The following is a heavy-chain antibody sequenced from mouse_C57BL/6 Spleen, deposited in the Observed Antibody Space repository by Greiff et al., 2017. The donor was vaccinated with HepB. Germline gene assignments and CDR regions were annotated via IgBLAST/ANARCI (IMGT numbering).Heavy chain of an antibody. CDR1: GFSFNTYA. D-gene: IGHD1-1*01. CDR2: IRSKSNNYAT. J-gene: IGHJ2*01. Sequence: EVKLMESGGGLVQPKGSLKLSCAASGFSFNTYAMNWVRQAPGKGLEWVARIRSKSNNYATYYADSVKDRFTISRDDSESMLYLQMNNLKTEDTAMYYCVRESHYYGSIPGYFDYWGQGTTLTVSS. V-gene: IGHV10-1*01. CDR3: VRESHYYGSIPGYFDY.